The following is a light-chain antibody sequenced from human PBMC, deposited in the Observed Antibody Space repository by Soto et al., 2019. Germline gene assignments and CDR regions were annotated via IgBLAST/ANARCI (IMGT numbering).Light chain of an antibody. V-gene: IGLV2-11*01. J-gene: IGLJ2*01. CDR3: CSYAGSYTWV. CDR1: STDVGGYNY. Sequence: QSALTQPRSVSGSPGQSVTISCTGTSTDVGGYNYVSWYQQHPGKAPKLMIYDVSKRPSGVPDRFSGSKSGNTASLTISGLPAEEADDYYRCSYAGSYTWVFGGGTQVTVL. CDR2: DVS.